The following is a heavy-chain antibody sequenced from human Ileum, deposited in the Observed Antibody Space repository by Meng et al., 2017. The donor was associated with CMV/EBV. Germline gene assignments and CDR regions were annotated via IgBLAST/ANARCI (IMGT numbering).Heavy chain of an antibody. CDR2: TNPTSGDT. Sequence: YGSCKTSGYTFTLCYFPWVRLAPGQGTESMGCTNPTSGDTTYTESFQGRVSMTRDTSISTAYMELSSLRSDDTAVYYCARGSAFDPWGQGTLVTVSS. J-gene: IGHJ5*02. CDR3: ARGSAFDP. D-gene: IGHD1-26*01. CDR1: GYTFTLCY. V-gene: IGHV1-2*02.